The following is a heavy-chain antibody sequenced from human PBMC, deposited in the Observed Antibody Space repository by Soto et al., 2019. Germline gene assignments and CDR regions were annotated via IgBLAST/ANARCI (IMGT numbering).Heavy chain of an antibody. V-gene: IGHV4-31*03. D-gene: IGHD2-2*01. CDR2: IYASGGA. CDR3: ARGTAAHFDY. Sequence: QVQLQESGPGLVKPSQTLSLTCTVSGDSISTSGHYWSWIRQYPGKGLEWIAYIYASGGAYWRPSLKSRTTISVDTSKNQLSLELRSVTAADTAVYYCARGTAAHFDYWGQGTLVIVSS. J-gene: IGHJ4*01. CDR1: GDSISTSGHY.